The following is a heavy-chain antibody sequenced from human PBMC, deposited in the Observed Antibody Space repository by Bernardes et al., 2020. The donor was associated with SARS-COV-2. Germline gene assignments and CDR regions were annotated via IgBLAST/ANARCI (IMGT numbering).Heavy chain of an antibody. CDR1: GFIFSSYA. J-gene: IGHJ6*02. CDR2: ISGRGGTT. CDR3: ARDQGQLVLIYYYGMDV. Sequence: GGSLRLSCAASGFIFSSYAMNWVRQAPGKGLEWVSDISGRGGTTNYADSVKGRFTISRDNSKNTLYLQMSSLRAEDTAVYYCARDQGQLVLIYYYGMDVWGQVTTVTVSS. D-gene: IGHD6-6*01. V-gene: IGHV3-23*01.